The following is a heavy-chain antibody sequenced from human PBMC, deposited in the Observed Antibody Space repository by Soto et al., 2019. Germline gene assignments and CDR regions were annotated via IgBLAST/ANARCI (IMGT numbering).Heavy chain of an antibody. V-gene: IGHV3-7*01. Sequence: PGGSLRLSCAASGFTFSSYWMSWVRQAPGKGLEWVANIKQDGSEKYYVDSVKGRFTISRDNAKNSLYLQMNSLRAEDTAVYYCARGGIQWLTPFDYWGQGTLVTVSS. CDR3: ARGGIQWLTPFDY. D-gene: IGHD6-19*01. CDR1: GFTFSSYW. CDR2: IKQDGSEK. J-gene: IGHJ4*02.